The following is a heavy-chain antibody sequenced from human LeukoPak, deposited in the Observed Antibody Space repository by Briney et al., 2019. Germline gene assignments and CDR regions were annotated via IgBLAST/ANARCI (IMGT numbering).Heavy chain of an antibody. CDR3: AKGNSLYNWFDP. D-gene: IGHD1-7*01. V-gene: IGHV3-23*01. CDR2: ISGSGGSA. Sequence: GGSLRLSCAASGFTFSSYAMSWVRQAPGKGLEWVSAISGSGGSAYYADSVKGRFTISRDNSKNTLYLQMNSLRAEDTAVYYCAKGNSLYNWFDPWGQGTLVTVSS. J-gene: IGHJ5*02. CDR1: GFTFSSYA.